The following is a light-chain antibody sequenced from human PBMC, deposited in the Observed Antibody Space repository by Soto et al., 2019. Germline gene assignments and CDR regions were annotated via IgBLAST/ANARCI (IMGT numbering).Light chain of an antibody. J-gene: IGLJ1*01. CDR3: SSYTSSSIDYV. V-gene: IGLV2-14*01. CDR1: SSDVGGYNY. CDR2: EVS. Sequence: QSALTQPASVSGSPGQSITISCTGTSSDVGGYNYVSWYQQHPGKAPKLMIYEVSNRPSGVSNRFSGSKAGNTASLTISGLHAEDDADYYCSSYTSSSIDYVFGTGTNVTVL.